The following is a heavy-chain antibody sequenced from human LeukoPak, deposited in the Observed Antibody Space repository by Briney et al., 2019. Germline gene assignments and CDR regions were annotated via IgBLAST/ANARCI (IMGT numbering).Heavy chain of an antibody. CDR3: ARGRHNRAAGFDY. CDR1: GYTFTSYD. D-gene: IGHD6-13*01. Sequence: GASLKVSCTASGYTFTSYDINWVRQATGQGLEWMGWMNPNSGNTGYAQKFQGRVTMTRNTSISTAYMELSSLRSEDTAVYYCARGRHNRAAGFDYWGQGTLVTVSS. J-gene: IGHJ4*02. CDR2: MNPNSGNT. V-gene: IGHV1-8*01.